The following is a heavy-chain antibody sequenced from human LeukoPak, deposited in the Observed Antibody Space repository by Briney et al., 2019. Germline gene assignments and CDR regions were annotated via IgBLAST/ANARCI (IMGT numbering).Heavy chain of an antibody. Sequence: GGSLRLSCTASGFTFGDYAMTWVRQAPGKGLEWVGFIRSKIYGGTPEYAASVKGRFTISRDDSKGVAYLQMDSLKTEDTAVYYCTRDQTPYYWGQGTLVTVSS. CDR1: GFTFGDYA. CDR2: IRSKIYGGTP. CDR3: TRDQTPYY. V-gene: IGHV3-49*04. J-gene: IGHJ4*02.